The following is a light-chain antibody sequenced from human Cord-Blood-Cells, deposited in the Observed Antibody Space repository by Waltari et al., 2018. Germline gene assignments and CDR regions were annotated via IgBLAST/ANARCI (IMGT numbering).Light chain of an antibody. CDR2: KAS. J-gene: IGKJ1*01. Sequence: DIQMTQSPSTLSASVGDRVTITCRASTSISSWLAWYQQKPGKAPKLLIYKASSLESGGPSRFSGSGSVTEFTLTISSLQPDEFATYYCQHYNSYSTFGQGTKVEIK. CDR1: TSISSW. CDR3: QHYNSYST. V-gene: IGKV1-5*03.